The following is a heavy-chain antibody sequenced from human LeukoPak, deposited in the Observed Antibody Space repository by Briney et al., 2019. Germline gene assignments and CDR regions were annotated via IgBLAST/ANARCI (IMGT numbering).Heavy chain of an antibody. CDR2: IYTSGST. CDR3: ARGLGTTNFDY. Sequence: SETLSLTCAVYGGSFSGYYWSWIRQPAGKGLEWIGRIYTSGSTNYNPSLKSRVTMSIDTSKKQFSLRLSSVTDADTAVYYCARGLGTTNFDYWGQGTLVTVSS. CDR1: GGSFSGYY. J-gene: IGHJ4*02. D-gene: IGHD1-7*01. V-gene: IGHV4-59*10.